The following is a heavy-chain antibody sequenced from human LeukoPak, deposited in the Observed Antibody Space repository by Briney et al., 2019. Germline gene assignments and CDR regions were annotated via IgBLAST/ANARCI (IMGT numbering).Heavy chain of an antibody. CDR3: ARVQDWWSNYYYMDV. CDR1: GFTFSSYS. Sequence: KTGGSLRLSCAASGFTFSSYSMNWVRQAPGKGLEWVSSISSSSSYIYYADSVKGRFTISRDNAKNSLYLQMNSLRAEDTAVYYCARVQDWWSNYYYMDVWGKGTTVTVSS. D-gene: IGHD2-8*02. V-gene: IGHV3-21*01. CDR2: ISSSSSYI. J-gene: IGHJ6*03.